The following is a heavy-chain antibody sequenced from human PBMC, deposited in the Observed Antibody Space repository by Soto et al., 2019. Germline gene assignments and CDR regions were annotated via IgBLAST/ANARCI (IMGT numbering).Heavy chain of an antibody. V-gene: IGHV3-33*08. J-gene: IGHJ4*02. Sequence: GRPMRLCYAASGVNCSGYGVHWVLQAPGKGLEWVAVIWYDGSNKYYADSVKGRFTISRDNSKNTMYLQMNSMRAEDTAVYYCARDHDFWSGPDYWGQGTLVTVSS. CDR3: ARDHDFWSGPDY. CDR2: IWYDGSNK. CDR1: GVNCSGYG. D-gene: IGHD3-3*01.